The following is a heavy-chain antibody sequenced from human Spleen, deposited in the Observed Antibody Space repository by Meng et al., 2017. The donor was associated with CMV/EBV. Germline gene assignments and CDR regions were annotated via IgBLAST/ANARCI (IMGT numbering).Heavy chain of an antibody. CDR2: INPDGSEK. Sequence: GESLKISCAASGFTFSGYTVNWVRQAPGKGLEWVASINPDGSEKLYVDSVKGRFTIFRDNAKDAFYLQMDSLRADDTAVNYCVAPSGGSWGYWGRGTLVTVSS. CDR3: VAPSGGSWGY. V-gene: IGHV3-7*01. D-gene: IGHD2-15*01. CDR1: GFTFSGYT. J-gene: IGHJ4*02.